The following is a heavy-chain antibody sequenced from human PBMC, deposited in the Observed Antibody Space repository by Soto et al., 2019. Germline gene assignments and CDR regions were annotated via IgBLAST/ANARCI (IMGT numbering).Heavy chain of an antibody. Sequence: QVQLQESGPGLVKPSGTLSLTCAVSGGSISSSNWWSWVRQPPGKELEWIGEIYHSGSTNYNPSLKSRVTISVDKSKNQFSLKLSSVTAADTAVYYCASMITFGGVTIRYYFDYWGQGTLVTVSS. J-gene: IGHJ4*02. CDR2: IYHSGST. CDR3: ASMITFGGVTIRYYFDY. CDR1: GGSISSSNW. D-gene: IGHD3-16*01. V-gene: IGHV4-4*02.